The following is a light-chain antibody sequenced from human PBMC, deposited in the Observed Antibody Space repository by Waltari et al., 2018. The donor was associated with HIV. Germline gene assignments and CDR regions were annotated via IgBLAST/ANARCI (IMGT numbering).Light chain of an antibody. V-gene: IGLV6-57*03. CDR3: QSFNDNNEWV. Sequence: NFILTQTHSVSASPGETVIISCTRSSGSIASNYVHWFQHRPGAAPTTIIYEDNQRSSAIPDRFSGSIDTASNSAALTISRLKTEDEADYYCQSFNDNNEWVFGGGTKVTVL. CDR1: SGSIASNY. CDR2: EDN. J-gene: IGLJ3*02.